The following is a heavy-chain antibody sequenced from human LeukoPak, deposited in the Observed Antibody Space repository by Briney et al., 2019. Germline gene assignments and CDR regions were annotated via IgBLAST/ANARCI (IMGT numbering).Heavy chain of an antibody. J-gene: IGHJ4*02. V-gene: IGHV3-7*01. Sequence: GGSLRLSCAASRFSFSDYWMSWVRQAPGKGLEWVANINQDGSEKYYVDSVKGRFTISRDNSKNTLYLQMNSLRAEDTAVYYCARQTTIRALDYWGQGTLVTVSS. D-gene: IGHD4-4*01. CDR3: ARQTTIRALDY. CDR1: RFSFSDYW. CDR2: INQDGSEK.